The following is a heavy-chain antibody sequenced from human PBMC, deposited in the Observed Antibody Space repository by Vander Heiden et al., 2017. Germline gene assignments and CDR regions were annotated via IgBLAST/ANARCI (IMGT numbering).Heavy chain of an antibody. CDR3: AKDIRRYYDSSGEFDP. Sequence: EVQLVESGGGLVQPGRSLRLSCAASGFPFDDYAMHWVRQAPGKGLEWVSGISWNSGSIGYADSVKGRFTISRDNAKNSLYLQMNSLRAEDTALYYCAKDIRRYYDSSGEFDPWGQGTLVTVSS. CDR2: ISWNSGSI. V-gene: IGHV3-9*01. CDR1: GFPFDDYA. D-gene: IGHD3-22*01. J-gene: IGHJ5*02.